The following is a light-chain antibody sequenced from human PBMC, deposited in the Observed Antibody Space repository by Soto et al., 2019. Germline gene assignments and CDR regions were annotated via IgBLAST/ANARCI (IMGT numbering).Light chain of an antibody. CDR1: TSNIGSNY. CDR2: RNN. J-gene: IGLJ1*01. CDR3: ETWDDCLKGFYV. Sequence: VLTQPPSASGTLGQGVTISCSGSTSNIGSNYVYWYQQLPGTAPKLLIYRNNQRPSGVPDRFSGSKSGTSASLAISGLRSDDEADYCCETWDDCLKGFYVFGTGTKVTV. V-gene: IGLV1-47*01.